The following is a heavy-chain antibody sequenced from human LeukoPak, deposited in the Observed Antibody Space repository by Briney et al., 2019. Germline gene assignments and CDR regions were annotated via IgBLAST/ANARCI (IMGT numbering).Heavy chain of an antibody. CDR3: ARPVAYNWFDP. Sequence: GGSLRLSCAVSGFTFSTYWMDWVRQVPGKGLVWVSRINGDGSSTIYADSVKGRFTISRDNAKNTLYLQMNSLRAEDTAIYYCARPVAYNWFDPWGQGTLVTVSS. V-gene: IGHV3-74*01. J-gene: IGHJ5*02. D-gene: IGHD2-21*01. CDR1: GFTFSTYW. CDR2: INGDGSST.